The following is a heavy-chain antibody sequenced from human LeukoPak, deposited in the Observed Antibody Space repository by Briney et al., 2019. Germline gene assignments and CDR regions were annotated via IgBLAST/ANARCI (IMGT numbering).Heavy chain of an antibody. CDR1: GGSISSGGYY. Sequence: SETLSLTCTVSGGSISSGGYYWSWIRQHPGKGLEWIGYIYYSGSTYYNPSLKSRVTISVDTSKNQFSLKLSSVTAADTAVYYCARESAAVAGTLAFDYWGQGTLVIVSS. CDR3: ARESAAVAGTLAFDY. V-gene: IGHV4-31*03. D-gene: IGHD6-19*01. CDR2: IYYSGST. J-gene: IGHJ4*02.